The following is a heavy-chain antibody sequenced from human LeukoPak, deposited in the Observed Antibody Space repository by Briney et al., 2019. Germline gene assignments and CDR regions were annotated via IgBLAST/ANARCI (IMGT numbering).Heavy chain of an antibody. Sequence: SVKVSCKASGGTFSSYTISWVRQAPGQGLEWMGRIIPILGIANYAQKFQGRVTITADESTSTAYMELSSLRSEDTAVYYCAREMGPLRTYYYYYMDVWGKGTTVTVSS. CDR1: GGTFSSYT. CDR3: AREMGPLRTYYYYYMDV. V-gene: IGHV1-69*04. CDR2: IIPILGIA. J-gene: IGHJ6*03. D-gene: IGHD4-17*01.